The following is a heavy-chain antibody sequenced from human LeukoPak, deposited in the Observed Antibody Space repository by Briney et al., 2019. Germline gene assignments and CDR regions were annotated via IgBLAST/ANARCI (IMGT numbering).Heavy chain of an antibody. D-gene: IGHD3-22*01. CDR1: GFTFGDYA. Sequence: GGSLRLSCTASGFTFGDYAIHWVRQAPGKGLEWVALISYDGSDKYYADSVKGRFTISRDNSKNTLYLQMNSLRPEDTALYYCVRGRYYYDVSGYPDYWGQGTLVTVSS. J-gene: IGHJ4*02. CDR3: VRGRYYYDVSGYPDY. V-gene: IGHV3-30-3*01. CDR2: ISYDGSDK.